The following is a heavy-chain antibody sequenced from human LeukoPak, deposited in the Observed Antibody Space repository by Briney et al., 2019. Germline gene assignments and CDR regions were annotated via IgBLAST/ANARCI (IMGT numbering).Heavy chain of an antibody. V-gene: IGHV1-69*13. CDR1: GGTFSSYA. Sequence: ASVKVSCKASGGTFSSYAISWVRQAPGQGREWMGGSIPIFGTANYAQKFQGRVTITADESTSTAYMELSSLRSEDTAVYYGASGSYGSGSYDWFDPWGQGTLVTVSS. J-gene: IGHJ5*02. D-gene: IGHD3-10*01. CDR3: ASGSYGSGSYDWFDP. CDR2: SIPIFGTA.